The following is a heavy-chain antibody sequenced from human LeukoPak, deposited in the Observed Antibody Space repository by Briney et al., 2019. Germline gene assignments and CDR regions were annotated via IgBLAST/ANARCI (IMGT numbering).Heavy chain of an antibody. Sequence: GGSLRLSCAASGFSFSTYNMNWVRQAPGKGLEWVSYISATTGITYYADSVKGRFTTSRDNAKNSLYLQLNSLRAEDTAVYYCVRAFNGNSYGYGFWGQGTLVTVSS. J-gene: IGHJ4*02. CDR1: GFSFSTYN. D-gene: IGHD5-18*01. V-gene: IGHV3-48*01. CDR3: VRAFNGNSYGYGF. CDR2: ISATTGIT.